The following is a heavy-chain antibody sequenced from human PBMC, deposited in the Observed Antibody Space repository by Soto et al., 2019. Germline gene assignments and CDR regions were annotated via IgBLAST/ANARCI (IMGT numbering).Heavy chain of an antibody. CDR2: ISASGGST. CDR3: AKDPRAIPTFDY. D-gene: IGHD2-2*02. J-gene: IGHJ4*02. CDR1: GLIFSNYA. Sequence: PGRLMRHPWGAAGLIFSNYAMSWVRQAPGKGLEWVSTISASGGSTYYADSVKGRFTISRDNSKSTVYLQMSSLRAEDTAIFYCAKDPRAIPTFDYWGLGTLVTVSP. V-gene: IGHV3-23*01.